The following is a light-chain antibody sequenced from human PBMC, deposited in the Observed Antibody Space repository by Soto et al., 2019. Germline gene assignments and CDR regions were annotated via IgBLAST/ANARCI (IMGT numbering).Light chain of an antibody. CDR1: QGISSA. V-gene: IGKV1-13*02. CDR3: QQFNSYPQNT. J-gene: IGKJ2*01. CDR2: DAS. Sequence: AIQLTQSPSSLSASVGDRVTITCRASQGISSALAWYQQKPGKAPKLLIYDASGLESGVPSRFSGSGSGTDFTLTISSLQPEDFATYYCQQFNSYPQNTFGQGTKLEIK.